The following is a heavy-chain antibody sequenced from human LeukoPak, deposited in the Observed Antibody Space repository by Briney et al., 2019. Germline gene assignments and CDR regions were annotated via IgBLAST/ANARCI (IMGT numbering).Heavy chain of an antibody. V-gene: IGHV4-61*02. CDR2: IYTSGST. Sequence: SETLSLTCTVSGGSISGGSYYWSWIRQPAGKGLEWIGRIYTSGSTNYNPSLKSRVTISVDTSKNQFSLKLSSVTAADTAVYYCARVTYYDSSGYPRGAFDIWGPGTMVTVSS. CDR1: GGSISGGSYY. D-gene: IGHD3-22*01. J-gene: IGHJ3*02. CDR3: ARVTYYDSSGYPRGAFDI.